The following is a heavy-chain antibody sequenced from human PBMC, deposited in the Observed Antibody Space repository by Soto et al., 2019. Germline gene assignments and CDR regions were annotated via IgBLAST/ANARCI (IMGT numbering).Heavy chain of an antibody. Sequence: SETLSLTCTVSGGSISSDYWSWIRQPPGKGLEWIGYIYYSGSTNYNPSLKSRVTISVDTSKNQFSLKVGSVTAADTAVYYCARDRGTFCSGGSCYSRGMDVWGQGTTVTVSS. J-gene: IGHJ6*02. CDR2: IYYSGST. D-gene: IGHD2-15*01. CDR3: ARDRGTFCSGGSCYSRGMDV. V-gene: IGHV4-59*01. CDR1: GGSISSDY.